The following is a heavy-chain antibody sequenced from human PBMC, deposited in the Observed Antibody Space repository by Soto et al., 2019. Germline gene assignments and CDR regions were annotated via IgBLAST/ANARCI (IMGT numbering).Heavy chain of an antibody. J-gene: IGHJ4*02. V-gene: IGHV3-23*01. CDR2: VSGSGDST. CDR3: AKVWSSGFFDS. CDR1: GFTFSTYA. D-gene: IGHD3-22*01. Sequence: GGSLRLSCVASGFTFSTYAMSWVRQAPGKGLEWVSTVSGSGDSTYYADSVKGRFTISRDNSKNTLYLQMISLRAEDTALYYCAKVWSSGFFDSWGRGILVTVSS.